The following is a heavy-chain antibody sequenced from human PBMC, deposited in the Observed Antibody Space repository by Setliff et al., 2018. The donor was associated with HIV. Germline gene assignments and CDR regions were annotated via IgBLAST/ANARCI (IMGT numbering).Heavy chain of an antibody. CDR3: ARGILVDPTRFDY. CDR2: IYYNGVT. V-gene: IGHV4-59*02. Sequence: SETLSLTCTVSGGSVTRHYWTWIRQPPGQGLEWIGYIYYNGVTTYNPSLKSRVTISADTSKNQFSLKLTSVTAADTAVYYCARGILVDPTRFDYWGQGTQVTVSS. D-gene: IGHD1-26*01. CDR1: GGSVTRHY. J-gene: IGHJ4*02.